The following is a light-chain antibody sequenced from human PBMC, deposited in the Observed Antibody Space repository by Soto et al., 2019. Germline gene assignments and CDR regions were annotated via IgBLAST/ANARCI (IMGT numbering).Light chain of an antibody. CDR3: SSYAGSHTLYV. Sequence: QSALTQPRSVSGSPGQSVTISCTGTSSDVGGYNYVSWYQQHPGKAPKLMIYDVSKRPSGVPDRFSGSKSGNTASLTISGLQAEVFSDYYCSSYAGSHTLYVFVPGTMAT. CDR2: DVS. V-gene: IGLV2-11*01. J-gene: IGLJ1*01. CDR1: SSDVGGYNY.